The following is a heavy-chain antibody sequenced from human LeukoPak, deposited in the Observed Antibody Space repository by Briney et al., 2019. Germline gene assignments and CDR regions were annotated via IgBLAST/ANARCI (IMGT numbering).Heavy chain of an antibody. CDR1: GGSISSSGYY. J-gene: IGHJ4*02. CDR3: ARLGAARPLDY. D-gene: IGHD6-6*01. V-gene: IGHV4-39*01. CDR2: IYYSGTT. Sequence: KPSETLSLTCTVSGGSISSSGYYWGWIRQPPGKGLEWIGSIYYSGTTYYNPSLKSRVTISVDTSKNQFSLKLSSVTAADTAVYYCARLGAARPLDYWGQGTLVTVSS.